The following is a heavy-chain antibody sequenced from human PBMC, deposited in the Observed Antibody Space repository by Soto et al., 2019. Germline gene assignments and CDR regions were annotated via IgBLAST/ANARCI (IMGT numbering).Heavy chain of an antibody. V-gene: IGHV4-39*01. Sequence: SETLSLTCTVSGGSISSSSYYWGWIRQPPGKGLEGSGSIYYSGSTYYNPSLKSRVTISVKTSKNQFSRKLSSVTAADTTVYYCARYDSSGSPHGMDVWGQGTTVTVSS. J-gene: IGHJ6*02. CDR3: ARYDSSGSPHGMDV. CDR1: GGSISSSSYY. D-gene: IGHD3-22*01. CDR2: IYYSGST.